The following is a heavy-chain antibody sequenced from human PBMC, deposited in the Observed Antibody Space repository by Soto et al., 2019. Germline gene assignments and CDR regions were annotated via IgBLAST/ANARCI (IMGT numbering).Heavy chain of an antibody. Sequence: SETLSLTCTVSGGSISSSSYYWGWIRQPPGKGLEWIGSMYYSGSTYYNPSLKSRVTIFVDTSKNQFSLKLSSVTAADTAVYYCARLSAAGNYYYYGMDVWGQGTTVTVSS. D-gene: IGHD6-13*01. CDR3: ARLSAAGNYYYYGMDV. V-gene: IGHV4-39*01. J-gene: IGHJ6*02. CDR2: MYYSGST. CDR1: GGSISSSSYY.